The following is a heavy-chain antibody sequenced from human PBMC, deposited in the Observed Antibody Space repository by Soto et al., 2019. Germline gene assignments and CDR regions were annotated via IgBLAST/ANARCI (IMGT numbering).Heavy chain of an antibody. Sequence: QVQLVQSGAEVKKPGSSVKVSCKASGGTFSSYAISWVRLAPGQGLEWMGGIIPIFGTANYAQKFQGRVTITADESTSTAYMELSSLRSEDTAVYYCAGTRGAYCGGDCYPYFQHWGQRTLVTVSS. CDR2: IIPIFGTA. V-gene: IGHV1-69*12. CDR3: AGTRGAYCGGDCYPYFQH. J-gene: IGHJ1*01. D-gene: IGHD2-21*02. CDR1: GGTFSSYA.